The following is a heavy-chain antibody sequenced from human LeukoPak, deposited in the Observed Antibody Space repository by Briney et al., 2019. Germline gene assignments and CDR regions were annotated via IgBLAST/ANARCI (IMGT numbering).Heavy chain of an antibody. Sequence: SGPTLVKPTQTLTLTCTFSGFSLSTSGVGVGWIRQPPGKALECLALIYWDDDKRYSPSLKSRLTIIKDTSKNQVVLTMTNIDPVDTATYYCAHTVTGRGNPDFDYWGQGTLVTVSS. D-gene: IGHD3-10*01. CDR3: AHTVTGRGNPDFDY. V-gene: IGHV2-5*02. CDR2: IYWDDDK. CDR1: GFSLSTSGVG. J-gene: IGHJ4*02.